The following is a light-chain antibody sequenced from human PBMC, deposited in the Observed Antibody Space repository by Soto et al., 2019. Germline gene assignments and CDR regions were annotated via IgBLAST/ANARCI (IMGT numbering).Light chain of an antibody. V-gene: IGKV1-12*01. CDR2: AAS. CDR3: QQANSFPLT. CDR1: QGISSW. Sequence: DIQMTQSPSSVSASVGDRVTITCRASQGISSWLAWYQQKPGKTPQLLIYAASNLQSGVPPRLSGSGSGTDFTLTITSLQPEDFANDYCQQANSFPLTFGGGTKVEIK. J-gene: IGKJ4*01.